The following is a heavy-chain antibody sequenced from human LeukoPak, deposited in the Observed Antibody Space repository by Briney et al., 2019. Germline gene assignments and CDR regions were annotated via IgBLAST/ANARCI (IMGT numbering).Heavy chain of an antibody. CDR2: IIPIFGTA. CDR3: ARGGITIFGVVIKSCNWFDP. Sequence: GASVKVSCKASGGTFSSYAISWVRRAPGQGREWMGGIIPIFGTANYAQKFQGRVTITADESTSTAYMELSSLRSEDTAVYYCARGGITIFGVVIKSCNWFDPWGQGTLVTVSS. D-gene: IGHD3-3*01. J-gene: IGHJ5*02. V-gene: IGHV1-69*13. CDR1: GGTFSSYA.